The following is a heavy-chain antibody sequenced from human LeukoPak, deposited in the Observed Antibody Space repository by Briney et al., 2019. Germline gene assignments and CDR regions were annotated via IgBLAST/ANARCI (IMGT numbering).Heavy chain of an antibody. Sequence: SETLSLTCTVSGGSISSYYWSWIRQPPGKGLEWIGYIYYSGSTNYNPSLKSRVTISVDTSKNQFSLKLSSVTAADTAVYYCARSVMYGSYYLRGFPDYWGQGTLVTVSS. V-gene: IGHV4-59*12. D-gene: IGHD1-26*01. CDR1: GGSISSYY. CDR2: IYYSGST. J-gene: IGHJ4*02. CDR3: ARSVMYGSYYLRGFPDY.